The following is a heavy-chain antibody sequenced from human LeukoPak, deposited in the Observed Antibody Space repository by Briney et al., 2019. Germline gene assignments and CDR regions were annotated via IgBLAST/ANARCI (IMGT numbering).Heavy chain of an antibody. Sequence: GGALRLSCEASGFTFSCISMTWVPQATGKGLECISSISPDGGITYHADSVKGRLSTSKDKAKSSLYLQMNSLRAEDTAVYYCTRDLPVPSLVRGIIIYGLIDYWGQGTLVTVSS. J-gene: IGHJ4*02. V-gene: IGHV3-21*06. CDR2: ISPDGGIT. CDR3: TRDLPVPSLVRGIIIYGLIDY. D-gene: IGHD3-10*01. CDR1: GFTFSCIS.